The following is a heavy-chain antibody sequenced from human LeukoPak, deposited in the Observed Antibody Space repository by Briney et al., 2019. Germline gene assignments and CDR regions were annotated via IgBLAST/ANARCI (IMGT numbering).Heavy chain of an antibody. J-gene: IGHJ4*02. Sequence: GGSLRLSCAASGFTFSSYGMHWVRQAPGKGLEWVAVIWYDGSNKYYADSVKGRFTISRDNSKNTLYLQMNSLRAEDTAVYYCARSVSEQQLAAIFDYWGQGTLVTVSS. CDR3: ARSVSEQQLAAIFDY. CDR2: IWYDGSNK. V-gene: IGHV3-33*01. D-gene: IGHD6-13*01. CDR1: GFTFSSYG.